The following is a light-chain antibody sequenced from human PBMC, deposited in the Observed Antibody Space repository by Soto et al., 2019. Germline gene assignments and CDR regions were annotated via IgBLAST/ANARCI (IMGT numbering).Light chain of an antibody. CDR3: QQYRSSLWT. Sequence: EIVLTQSPGTLSLSPGERATLSCRASQSVSSSYLAWYQQKPGQAPRLLIYGASSRAAGIPDRFSGSGSGTDFTLIISRLGPEDFAVYYCQQYRSSLWTFGQGTKVEI. V-gene: IGKV3-20*01. CDR2: GAS. CDR1: QSVSSSY. J-gene: IGKJ1*01.